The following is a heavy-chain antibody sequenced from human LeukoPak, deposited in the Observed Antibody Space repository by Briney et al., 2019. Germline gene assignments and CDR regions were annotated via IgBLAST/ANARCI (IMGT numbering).Heavy chain of an antibody. CDR3: ARDQGIAARNDAFHI. CDR2: IYYSGST. D-gene: IGHD6-6*01. V-gene: IGHV4-31*03. J-gene: IGHJ3*02. CDR1: GGSISSGGYY. Sequence: PSETLSLTCTVSGGSISSGGYYWSWIRQHPGKGLEWIGYIYYSGSTYYNPSLKSRVTISVDTSKNQFSLKLSSVTAADTAVYYCARDQGIAARNDAFHIWGQGTMVTVSS.